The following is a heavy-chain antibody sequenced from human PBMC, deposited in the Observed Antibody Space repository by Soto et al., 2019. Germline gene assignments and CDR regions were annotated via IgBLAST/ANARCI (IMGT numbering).Heavy chain of an antibody. Sequence: GGSLRLSCAASGFTFDDYAMHWVRQAPGKGLEWVSGISWNSGSIGYADSVKGRFTISRDNAKNSLYLQMNGLRAEETALYYCAKDKHLGELSGGFDYWGQGTLVTVSS. J-gene: IGHJ4*02. CDR1: GFTFDDYA. CDR3: AKDKHLGELSGGFDY. CDR2: ISWNSGSI. V-gene: IGHV3-9*01. D-gene: IGHD3-16*02.